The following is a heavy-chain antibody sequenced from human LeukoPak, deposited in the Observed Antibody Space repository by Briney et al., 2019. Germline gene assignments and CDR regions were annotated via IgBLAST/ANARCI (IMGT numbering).Heavy chain of an antibody. CDR2: IYYSGST. CDR3: ASTPTYYYGSGRDTRPYYYYGMDV. J-gene: IGHJ6*02. Sequence: SETLSLTCTVSGGSISSYYWSWIRQPPGQGLEWIGYIYYSGSTNYNPSLKSRVTISVDTSKNQFSLKLSSVTAADTAVYYCASTPTYYYGSGRDTRPYYYYGMDVWGQGTTVTVSS. CDR1: GGSISSYY. D-gene: IGHD3-10*01. V-gene: IGHV4-59*08.